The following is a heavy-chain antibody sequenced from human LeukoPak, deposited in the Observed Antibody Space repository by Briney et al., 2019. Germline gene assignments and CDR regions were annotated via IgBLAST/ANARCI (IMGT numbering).Heavy chain of an antibody. CDR3: ARGGGRDWFDP. J-gene: IGHJ5*02. CDR1: GYSISSGYY. Sequence: SETLSLTCTVSGYSISSGYYWGWIRQPPGKGLEWIGYIYYSGSTNYNPSLKSRVTISVDTSKNQFSLKLSSVTAADTAVYYCARGGGRDWFDPWGQGTLVTVSS. D-gene: IGHD1-1*01. CDR2: IYYSGST. V-gene: IGHV4-61*01.